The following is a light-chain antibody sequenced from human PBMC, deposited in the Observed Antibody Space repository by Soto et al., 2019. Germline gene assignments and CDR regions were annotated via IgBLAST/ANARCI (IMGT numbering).Light chain of an antibody. V-gene: IGKV1-5*03. CDR1: QSIGSW. J-gene: IGKJ1*01. CDR3: QQYGSYSPWT. CDR2: KAS. Sequence: DIQMTQSPSTLSASVGDRVTITCRASQSIGSWLAWSEQKPGKAPKLLIYKASSLESGVPSRFSGSGSGKEFTLTVSSLQRDDFASDYCQQYGSYSPWTCGQGTKVEVK.